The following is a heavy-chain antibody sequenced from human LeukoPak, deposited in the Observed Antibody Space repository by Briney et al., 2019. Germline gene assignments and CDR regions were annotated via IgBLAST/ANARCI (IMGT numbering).Heavy chain of an antibody. CDR2: ISGSSSYI. CDR1: GFTFSSYA. Sequence: GGSLRLSCAASGFTFSSYAMSWVRQAPGKGLEWVSSISGSSSYIYYADSVKGRFTISRDNAKNSLYLQMNSLRAEDTAVYYCARSSYSSSSSVWGQGTMVTVSS. D-gene: IGHD6-6*01. CDR3: ARSSYSSSSSV. V-gene: IGHV3-21*04. J-gene: IGHJ3*01.